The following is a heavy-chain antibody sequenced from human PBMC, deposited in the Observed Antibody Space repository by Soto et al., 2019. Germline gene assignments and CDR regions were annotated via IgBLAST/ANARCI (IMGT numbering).Heavy chain of an antibody. V-gene: IGHV3-7*05. Sequence: PGGSLRLSCAASEFTFSKYNLIWVRQAPGKGLEWVANVKQDGGEKYYVDSAKGRFTISRDNAKDSLYLQMNSLRVEDTAVYYCARANYRGMDVWGLGTTVTVSS. CDR1: EFTFSKYN. D-gene: IGHD1-1*01. CDR3: ARANYRGMDV. J-gene: IGHJ6*02. CDR2: VKQDGGEK.